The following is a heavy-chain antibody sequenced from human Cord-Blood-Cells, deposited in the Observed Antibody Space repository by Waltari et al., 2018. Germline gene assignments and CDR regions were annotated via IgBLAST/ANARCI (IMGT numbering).Heavy chain of an antibody. CDR3: ARLYYFDY. CDR1: GGSSSAYS. J-gene: IGHJ4*02. V-gene: IGHV4-34*01. Sequence: QVQLQQWGAGLLTPSETLSLTCAVSGGSSSAYSWSWIRQPQGKGLEWIGEINHSGSTNYNPSLKSRVTISVDTSKNQFSLKLSSVTAADTAVYYCARLYYFDYWGQGTLVTVSS. CDR2: INHSGST.